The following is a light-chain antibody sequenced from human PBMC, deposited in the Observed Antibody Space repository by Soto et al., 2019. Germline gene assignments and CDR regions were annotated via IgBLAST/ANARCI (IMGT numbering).Light chain of an antibody. V-gene: IGLV1-51*01. CDR3: GTWDNSLSAVV. CDR1: SSNIGNNY. CDR2: DSN. Sequence: QSVLTQPPSVSAAPGQKVTISCSGRSSNIGNNYVSWYQQLPGTAPKLLIYDSNKRPSGIPDRFSGSKSGTSATLGITGLQTGDEAGYYCGTWDNSLSAVVFGGGTKLTVL. J-gene: IGLJ2*01.